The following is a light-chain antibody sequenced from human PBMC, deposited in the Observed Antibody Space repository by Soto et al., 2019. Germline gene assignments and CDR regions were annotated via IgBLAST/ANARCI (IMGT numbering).Light chain of an antibody. V-gene: IGKV3-15*01. Sequence: EIVMTQSPATLSVSPGEIATLSCRSIQSVSSNLTWYQQKPGQAPRLLIYGASTRATGIPARFSGSGSGTEFTITISSLQSEDLAAYYCQQYNNWPPWTFGQGTKVDIK. CDR2: GAS. J-gene: IGKJ1*01. CDR3: QQYNNWPPWT. CDR1: QSVSSN.